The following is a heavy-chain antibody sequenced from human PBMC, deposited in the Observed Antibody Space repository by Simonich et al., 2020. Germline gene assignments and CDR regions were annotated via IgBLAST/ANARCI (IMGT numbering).Heavy chain of an antibody. J-gene: IGHJ6*04. CDR3: ARDRCTNGVCLDV. CDR2: IGEDGSNK. D-gene: IGHD2-8*01. CDR1: GFPFSRFG. Sequence: QVQLVESGGGVVQPGRSLRLSCAASGFPFSRFGMHWVRQAPAKGLEWVTVIGEDGSNKYNADSRKGRFTSSRYNSKNTLELQMNSLRAEDTAVYYCARDRCTNGVCLDVWGKGTTVTVSS. V-gene: IGHV3-33*01.